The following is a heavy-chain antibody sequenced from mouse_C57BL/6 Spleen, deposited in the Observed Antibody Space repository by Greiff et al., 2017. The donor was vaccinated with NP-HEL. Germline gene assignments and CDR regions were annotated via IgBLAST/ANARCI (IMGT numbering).Heavy chain of an antibody. V-gene: IGHV5-4*01. CDR2: ISDGGSYT. Sequence: EVQRVESGGGLVKPGGSLKLSCAASGFTFSSYAMSWVRQTPEKRLEWVATISDGGSYTYYPDNVKGRFTISRDNAKNNLYLQMSHLKSEDTAMYYCARDGSSHWYFDVWGTGTTVTVSS. CDR3: ARDGSSHWYFDV. D-gene: IGHD1-1*01. CDR1: GFTFSSYA. J-gene: IGHJ1*03.